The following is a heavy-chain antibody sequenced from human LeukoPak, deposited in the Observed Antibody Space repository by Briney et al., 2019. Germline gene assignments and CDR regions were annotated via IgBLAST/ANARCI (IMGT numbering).Heavy chain of an antibody. J-gene: IGHJ4*02. CDR1: GGSISSGDYY. Sequence: SETLSLTCTVSGGSISSGDYYWSWIRQPPGKGLEWIGYIYYSGSTYYNPSLKSRVTISVDTSKNQFSLKLGSVTAADTAVYYCARYAYYDSSGYTYFDYWGQGTLVTVSS. CDR3: ARYAYYDSSGYTYFDY. V-gene: IGHV4-30-4*01. CDR2: IYYSGST. D-gene: IGHD3-22*01.